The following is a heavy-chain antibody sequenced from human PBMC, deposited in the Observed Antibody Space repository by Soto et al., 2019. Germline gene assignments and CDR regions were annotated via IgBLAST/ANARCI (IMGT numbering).Heavy chain of an antibody. CDR3: ARDRLPRESGGWLDP. CDR2: IYYSGST. J-gene: IGHJ5*02. V-gene: IGHV4-59*01. D-gene: IGHD2-21*02. Sequence: SETLSLTCTVSGGSINSYCWSWIRQPPGKGLEWIGYIYYSGSTNYSPSLKSRVTISVDTSKNQFSLKLSSVTAADTAVYYCARDRLPRESGGWLDPWGQGTMVTVYS. CDR1: GGSINSYC.